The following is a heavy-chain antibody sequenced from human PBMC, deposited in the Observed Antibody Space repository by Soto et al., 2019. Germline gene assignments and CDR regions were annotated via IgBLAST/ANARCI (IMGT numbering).Heavy chain of an antibody. Sequence: GGSLRLSCAASGFTFSSYAMSWVRQAPGKGLEWVSAISGSGGSTYYADSVKGRFTISRDNSKNTLYLQMNSLRAEDMAVYYCAKDRGNYDSSGYYYPLNYWGQGTLVTVSS. V-gene: IGHV3-23*01. D-gene: IGHD3-22*01. J-gene: IGHJ4*02. CDR1: GFTFSSYA. CDR2: ISGSGGST. CDR3: AKDRGNYDSSGYYYPLNY.